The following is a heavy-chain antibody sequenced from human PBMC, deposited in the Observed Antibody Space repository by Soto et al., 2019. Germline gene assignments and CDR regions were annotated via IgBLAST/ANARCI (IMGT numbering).Heavy chain of an antibody. D-gene: IGHD3-9*01. Sequence: SETLSLTCTVSGGSISSYYWSWIRQPPGKGLEWIGYIYYSGSTNYNPSLKSRVTISVDTSKNQFSLKLSSVTAADTAVYYCARVTVDILTGYYKWSWFDPWGQGTLVTVSS. J-gene: IGHJ5*02. CDR1: GGSISSYY. CDR3: ARVTVDILTGYYKWSWFDP. V-gene: IGHV4-59*01. CDR2: IYYSGST.